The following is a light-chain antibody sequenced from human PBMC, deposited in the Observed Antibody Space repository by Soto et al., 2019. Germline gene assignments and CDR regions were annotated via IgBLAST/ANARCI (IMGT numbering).Light chain of an antibody. CDR1: SSDVGSYNR. Sequence: QSVLTQPPSGSGSPGQSVTISCTGTSSDVGSYNRVSWYQQPPGTAPKLMIYEVSNRPSGVPDRFSGSKSGNTAPLTISGLQAEDEADYYCSSYTTSSTYVFGTGTKVTVL. V-gene: IGLV2-18*02. CDR2: EVS. J-gene: IGLJ1*01. CDR3: SSYTTSSTYV.